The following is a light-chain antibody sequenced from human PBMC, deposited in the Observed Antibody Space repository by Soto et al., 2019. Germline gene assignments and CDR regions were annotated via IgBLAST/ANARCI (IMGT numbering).Light chain of an antibody. V-gene: IGKV3-15*01. Sequence: EVVMTQSPATLSVSPGDRATLSCRASQSINSDLAWYQQKPGQAPRLLIYAVSTRATGIPARFSGRGSGTEFTLTISSLQSEDFAVYYCQQYNTWPPLTFGGGTTVEIK. CDR1: QSINSD. CDR2: AVS. CDR3: QQYNTWPPLT. J-gene: IGKJ4*01.